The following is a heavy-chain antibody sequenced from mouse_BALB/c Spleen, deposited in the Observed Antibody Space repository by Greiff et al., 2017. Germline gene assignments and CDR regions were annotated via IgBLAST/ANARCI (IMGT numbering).Heavy chain of an antibody. CDR3: TRSGYREAWFAY. CDR2: IYPGSGST. Sequence: LQQPGSELVRPGASVKLSCKASGYTFTSYWMHWVKQRPGQGLEWIGNIYPGSGSTNYDEKFKSKATLTVDTSSSTAYMQLSSLTSEDSAVYYCTRSGYREAWFAYWGQGTLVTVSA. D-gene: IGHD2-12*01. J-gene: IGHJ3*01. V-gene: IGHV1S22*01. CDR1: GYTFTSYW.